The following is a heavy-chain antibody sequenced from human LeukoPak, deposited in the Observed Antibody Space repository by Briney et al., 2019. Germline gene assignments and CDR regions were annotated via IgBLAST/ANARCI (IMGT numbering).Heavy chain of an antibody. CDR3: TTEYYYDSSGSLFYFDY. CDR1: GFTFTNAW. CDR2: IKSASDGGTT. D-gene: IGHD3-22*01. Sequence: RPGGSLRLSCTPSGFTFTNAWMTWVRQAPGKGLVWVGRIKSASDGGTTDYAAPVKGRFTISRDDSKNTLYLQMDSLNSEDSAVYYCTTEYYYDSSGSLFYFDYWGQGSLVTVSS. V-gene: IGHV3-15*01. J-gene: IGHJ4*02.